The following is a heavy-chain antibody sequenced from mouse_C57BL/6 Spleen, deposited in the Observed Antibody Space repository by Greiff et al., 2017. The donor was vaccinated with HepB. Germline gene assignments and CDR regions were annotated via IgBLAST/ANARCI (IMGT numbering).Heavy chain of an antibody. CDR3: ARIKNLVATYFDY. V-gene: IGHV1S81*02. J-gene: IGHJ2*01. CDR1: GYTFTSYW. D-gene: IGHD1-1*01. Sequence: VQLQQSGAELVKAGASVKMSCKASGYTFTSYWMHWVKQRRGQGLEWFAETNPTNGRTYYNEKFKSKATLTVDKSSSTAYMLLSGPTFEDSAVYYCARIKNLVATYFDYWGQGTTLTVSS. CDR2: TNPTNGRT.